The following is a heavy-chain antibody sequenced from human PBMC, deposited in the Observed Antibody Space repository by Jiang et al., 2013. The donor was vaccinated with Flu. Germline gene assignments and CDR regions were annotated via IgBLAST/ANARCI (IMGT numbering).Heavy chain of an antibody. CDR3: ARDRPIETSGYSYYFDF. Sequence: EVKKPGPSVKVPASLLDTPSLSMLYIGCARPPDRGLSGWDGSTLAMVDTKFSQKFQGRVTMTSDTSTSTVYMELSSLRSEDTAVYYCARDRPIETSGYSYYFDFWGQGTLVTVSS. CDR2: STLAMVDT. D-gene: IGHD3-22*01. CDR1: DTPSLSML. V-gene: IGHV1-3*01. J-gene: IGHJ4*02.